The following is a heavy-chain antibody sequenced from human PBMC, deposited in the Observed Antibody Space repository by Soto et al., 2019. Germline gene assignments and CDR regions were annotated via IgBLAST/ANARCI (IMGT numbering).Heavy chain of an antibody. V-gene: IGHV4-31*03. Sequence: PSETLSLTCTVSGGSISSGGYYWSWIRQHPGKGLEWIGYIYYSGSTYYNPSLKSRVTISVDTSKNQFSLKLSSVTAADTAVYSCAREIRGYYYDSSGSNWFDPWGKGPLVTVSP. J-gene: IGHJ5*02. CDR3: AREIRGYYYDSSGSNWFDP. D-gene: IGHD3-22*01. CDR1: GGSISSGGYY. CDR2: IYYSGST.